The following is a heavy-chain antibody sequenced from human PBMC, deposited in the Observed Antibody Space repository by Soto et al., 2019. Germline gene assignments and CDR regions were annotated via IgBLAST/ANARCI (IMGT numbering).Heavy chain of an antibody. CDR1: GGTFSSYA. CDR3: ARVRAARPQEYYYGMDV. CDR2: IIPIFGTA. V-gene: IGHV1-69*12. D-gene: IGHD6-6*01. J-gene: IGHJ6*02. Sequence: QVQLVQSGAEVKKPGSSVKVSCKASGGTFSSYAISWVRQAPGQGLAWMGGIIPIFGTANYAQKFQGRVTITADESTSTAYMELSSLRSEDTAVYDCARVRAARPQEYYYGMDVWGQGTTVIVSS.